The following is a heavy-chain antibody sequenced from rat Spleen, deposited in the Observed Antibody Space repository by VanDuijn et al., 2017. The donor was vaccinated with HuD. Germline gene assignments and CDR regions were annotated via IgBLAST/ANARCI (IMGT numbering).Heavy chain of an antibody. CDR3: TREGYYDGTYYPYYFDN. Sequence: EVQLVESGGGLVQPGRSLKLSCVASGFTFNNYWMTWIRQAPGKGLEWVASITKTGNNTFYPDSVKGRFTISRDNAKSTLYLQMNSLRSEDTVTYYCTREGYYDGTYYPYYFDNWGQGVMVTVSS. CDR2: ITKTGNNT. CDR1: GFTFNNYW. J-gene: IGHJ2*01. V-gene: IGHV5-31*01. D-gene: IGHD1-12*02.